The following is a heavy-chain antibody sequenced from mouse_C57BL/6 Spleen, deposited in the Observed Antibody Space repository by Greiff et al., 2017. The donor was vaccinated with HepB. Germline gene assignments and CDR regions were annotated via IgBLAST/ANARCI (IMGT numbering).Heavy chain of an antibody. CDR2: ISDGGSYT. J-gene: IGHJ1*03. V-gene: IGHV5-4*01. Sequence: EVKLMESGGGLVKPGGSLKLSCAASGFTFSSYAMSWVRQTPEKRLEWVATISDGGSYTYYPDNVKGRFTISRDNAKNNLYLQMSHLKSEDTAMYYCARDKVELYFDVWGTGTTVTVSS. CDR3: ARDKVELYFDV. CDR1: GFTFSSYA.